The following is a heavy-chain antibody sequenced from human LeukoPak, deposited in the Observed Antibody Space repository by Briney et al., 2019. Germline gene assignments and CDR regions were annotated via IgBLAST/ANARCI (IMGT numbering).Heavy chain of an antibody. Sequence: SETLSLTCSVSGGSISSYYWSWIRQPPGKGLEWIGYIYYSGSTNYNPSLKSRVTISVDTSKNQFSLKLSSVTAADTAVYYCARSRDSGSYLDAFDIWGQGTMVTVSS. D-gene: IGHD1-26*01. CDR2: IYYSGST. CDR3: ARSRDSGSYLDAFDI. V-gene: IGHV4-59*01. CDR1: GGSISSYY. J-gene: IGHJ3*02.